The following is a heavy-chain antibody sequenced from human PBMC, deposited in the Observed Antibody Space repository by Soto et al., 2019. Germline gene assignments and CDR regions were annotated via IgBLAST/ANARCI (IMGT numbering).Heavy chain of an antibody. V-gene: IGHV1-3*01. Sequence: ASLKVSCKASGYTFTNNAIHWVRQAPGQRLEWLGWLNAGNSNREYSQKFQGRIIMTKDTSASTAYMELSSLISEDTAVYYCARGYDFVWGSYRSDAFDIWGQGTMVTVSS. D-gene: IGHD3-16*02. CDR3: ARGYDFVWGSYRSDAFDI. J-gene: IGHJ3*02. CDR2: LNAGNSNR. CDR1: GYTFTNNA.